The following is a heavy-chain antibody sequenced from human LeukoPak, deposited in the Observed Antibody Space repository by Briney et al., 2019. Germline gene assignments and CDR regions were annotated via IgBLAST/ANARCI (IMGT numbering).Heavy chain of an antibody. CDR3: ARDASGHNLPFDY. CDR1: GFTFSSYE. D-gene: IGHD6-25*01. Sequence: GGSLRLSCAASGFTFSSYEMNWVRQAPGKGLEWVSVISSSGSSIYYADSVKGRFTISRDNAKNSLYLQMNSLRAEDTAVYYCARDASGHNLPFDYWGQGTPVTVSS. CDR2: ISSSGSSI. J-gene: IGHJ4*02. V-gene: IGHV3-48*03.